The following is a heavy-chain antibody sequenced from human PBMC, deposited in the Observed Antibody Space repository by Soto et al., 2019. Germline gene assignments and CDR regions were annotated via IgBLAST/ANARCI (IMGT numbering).Heavy chain of an antibody. D-gene: IGHD3-10*01. CDR1: GYTFTNYD. Sequence: QVNLVQSGAEVKKPGASVKVSCKASGYTFTNYDINWVRQAPGQGLEWMGWISTYTGNTNYAQKLQGRVTMTTDTATSTAYMELRRLKSDDTAVYYCARGYYYGSGRPTPGGMDVWGQGTTVTVSS. CDR2: ISTYTGNT. J-gene: IGHJ6*02. V-gene: IGHV1-18*01. CDR3: ARGYYYGSGRPTPGGMDV.